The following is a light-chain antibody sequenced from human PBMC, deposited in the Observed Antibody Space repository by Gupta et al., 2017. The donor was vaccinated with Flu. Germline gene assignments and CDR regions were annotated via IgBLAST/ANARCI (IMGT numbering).Light chain of an antibody. CDR2: GAS. V-gene: IGKV3-15*01. Sequence: PATLSVSPGERATLSCRASQSVSSNLAWYQQKPGQAPRLLIYGASTRATGTPARFSGSGSGAEFTLTISSLQSEDFAVYYCQQYNNWPFTFGPGTKVDIK. CDR1: QSVSSN. J-gene: IGKJ3*01. CDR3: QQYNNWPFT.